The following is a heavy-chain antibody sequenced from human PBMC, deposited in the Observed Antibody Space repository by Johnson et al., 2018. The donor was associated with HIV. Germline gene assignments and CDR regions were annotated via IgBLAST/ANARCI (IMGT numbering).Heavy chain of an antibody. J-gene: IGHJ3*01. CDR1: GFSFSDYY. Sequence: QVQLVESGGGLVKPGGSLRLSCAASGFSFSDYYMSWIRQTPGKGLEWVSYISSSGTTVYYADSVKGRFSISRDNAKHSLYLQMNSLEAEDTAVYYCARAPEVRGVDAFDVWGQGTVVTVSS. CDR3: ARAPEVRGVDAFDV. CDR2: ISSSGTTV. V-gene: IGHV3-11*04. D-gene: IGHD3-10*01.